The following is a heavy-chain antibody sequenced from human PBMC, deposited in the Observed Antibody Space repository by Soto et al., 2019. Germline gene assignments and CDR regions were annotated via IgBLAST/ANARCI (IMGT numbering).Heavy chain of an antibody. CDR3: ARAAGIAVAGPGH. V-gene: IGHV3-21*01. CDR1: GFTFSSYS. J-gene: IGHJ4*02. Sequence: GGSLRLSCAASGFTFSSYSMNWVRQAPGKGLEWVSSISSSSSYIYYADSVKGRFTISRDNAKNSLYLQMNSLRAEDTAVYYCARAAGIAVAGPGHWGQGTLVTVSS. D-gene: IGHD6-19*01. CDR2: ISSSSSYI.